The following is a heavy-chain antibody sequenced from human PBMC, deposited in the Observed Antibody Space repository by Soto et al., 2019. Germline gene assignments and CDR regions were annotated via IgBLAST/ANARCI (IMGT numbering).Heavy chain of an antibody. V-gene: IGHV3-30*18. CDR3: AKRNGPVGATIYYYYYGMDV. Sequence: GGSLRLSCAASGFTFSSYGMHWVRQAPGKGLEWVAVISYDGSNKYYADSVKGRFTISRGNSKNTLYLQMNSLRAEDTAVYYCAKRNGPVGATIYYYYYGMDVWGQGTTVTVSS. CDR2: ISYDGSNK. CDR1: GFTFSSYG. J-gene: IGHJ6*02. D-gene: IGHD1-26*01.